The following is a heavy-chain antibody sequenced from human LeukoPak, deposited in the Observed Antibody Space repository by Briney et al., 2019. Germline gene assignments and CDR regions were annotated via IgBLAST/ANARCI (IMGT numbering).Heavy chain of an antibody. Sequence: SETLSLTCAVYGGSFSGYYWSWIRQPPGKGLEWIGEINHSGSTNYNPSLKSRVTISVDTSKNQFSLKLSSMTAADTAVYYCARTRRSSTSCFDYWGQGTLVSVSS. CDR3: ARTRRSSTSCFDY. V-gene: IGHV4-34*01. CDR2: INHSGST. CDR1: GGSFSGYY. J-gene: IGHJ4*02. D-gene: IGHD2-2*01.